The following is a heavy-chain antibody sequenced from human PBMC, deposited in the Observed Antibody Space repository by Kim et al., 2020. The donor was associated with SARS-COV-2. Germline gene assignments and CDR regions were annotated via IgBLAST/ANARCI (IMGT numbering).Heavy chain of an antibody. Sequence: SETLSLTCTVSGGSISSSSYYWGWIRQPPGKGLEWIGSIYYSGSTYYNPSLKSRVTISVDTSKNQFSLKLSSVTAADTAVYYCARWGWYDSSGFRWYNDNYYYYGMDVWGQGTTVTVSS. CDR2: IYYSGST. D-gene: IGHD3-22*01. J-gene: IGHJ6*02. V-gene: IGHV4-39*01. CDR1: GGSISSSSYY. CDR3: ARWGWYDSSGFRWYNDNYYYYGMDV.